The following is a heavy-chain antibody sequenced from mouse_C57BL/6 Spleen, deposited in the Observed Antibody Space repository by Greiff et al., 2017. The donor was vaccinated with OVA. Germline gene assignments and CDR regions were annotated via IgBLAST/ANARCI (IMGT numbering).Heavy chain of an antibody. CDR2: IYPGDGDT. J-gene: IGHJ3*01. CDR3: ARGGYYGYDVRTWFAY. D-gene: IGHD2-2*01. V-gene: IGHV1-82*01. Sequence: VKLQQSGPELVKPGASVKISCKASGYAFSSSWMNWVKQRPGKGLEWIGRIYPGDGDTNYNGKFKGKATLTADKSSSTAYMQLSSLTSEDSAVYFCARGGYYGYDVRTWFAYWGQGTLVTVSA. CDR1: GYAFSSSW.